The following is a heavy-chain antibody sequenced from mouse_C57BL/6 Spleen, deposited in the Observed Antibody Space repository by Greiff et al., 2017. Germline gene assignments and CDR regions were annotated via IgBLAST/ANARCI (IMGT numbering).Heavy chain of an antibody. V-gene: IGHV1-55*01. CDR2: IYPGSGST. J-gene: IGHJ2*01. D-gene: IGHD3-2*02. CDR1: GYTFTSYW. CDR3: AKGGSGYPYPFYYFDY. Sequence: QVQLQQSGAELVKPGASVKMSCKASGYTFTSYWITWVKQRPGQGLEWIGDIYPGSGSTNYNEKFKSKATLTVDTSSSTAYMQLSSLTSEDSAVYYCAKGGSGYPYPFYYFDYWGQGTTRTVSS.